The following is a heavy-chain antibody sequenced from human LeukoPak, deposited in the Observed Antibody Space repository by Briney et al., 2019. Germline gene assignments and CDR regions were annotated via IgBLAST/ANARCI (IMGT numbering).Heavy chain of an antibody. D-gene: IGHD1-7*01. Sequence: PGGSLRLSCAVSGYTFSSYAMSWVRQAPGKGLEWVSAISGSGGSTYYADSVKGRFTISRDNSKNTLYLQMNSLRAEDTAVYYCAKDPGITGTPFVYWGQRTLVTVSS. J-gene: IGHJ4*02. V-gene: IGHV3-23*01. CDR2: ISGSGGST. CDR1: GYTFSSYA. CDR3: AKDPGITGTPFVY.